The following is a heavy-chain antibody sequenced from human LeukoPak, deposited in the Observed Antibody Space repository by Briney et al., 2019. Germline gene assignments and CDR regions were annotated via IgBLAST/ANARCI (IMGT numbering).Heavy chain of an antibody. CDR3: ARPRGYSYGTTFFDY. CDR1: GYSISSGYY. D-gene: IGHD5-18*01. Sequence: PSETLSLTCTVSGYSISSGYYWGWIRQPPGKGLEWIGSIYHSGSTYYNPSLKSRVTISVDTSKNQFSLKLSSVTAADTAVYYCARPRGYSYGTTFFDYWGQGTLVTVSS. J-gene: IGHJ4*02. V-gene: IGHV4-38-2*02. CDR2: IYHSGST.